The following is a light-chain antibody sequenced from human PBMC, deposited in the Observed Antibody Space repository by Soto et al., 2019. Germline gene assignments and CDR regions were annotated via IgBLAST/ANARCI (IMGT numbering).Light chain of an antibody. CDR3: QHYGNSPT. V-gene: IGKV3-20*01. CDR1: QSVSSGY. Sequence: EIVLTQSPGTLSLSPGDGATLSCRASQSVSSGYLAWYQQKPGQAPRLLIYGASRRAGGIPDRFSGSGSGTDVTLSISRLEPEDCAVYWCQHYGNSPTFGQGTRVQIK. CDR2: GAS. J-gene: IGKJ1*01.